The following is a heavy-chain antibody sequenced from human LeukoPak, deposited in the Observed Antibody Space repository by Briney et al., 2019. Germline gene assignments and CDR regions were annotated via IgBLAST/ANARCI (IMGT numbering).Heavy chain of an antibody. D-gene: IGHD3-3*01. CDR2: MNPNSGNT. CDR1: GYTFTSYD. CDR3: ARGLRFRVYYYYMDV. V-gene: IGHV1-8*03. J-gene: IGHJ6*03. Sequence: ASVKVSCKASGYTFTSYDINWVRQATGQGLEWMGWMNPNSGNTGYAQKFQGRVTITRNTSISTAYMELSSLRSEDTAVYYCARGLRFRVYYYYMDVWGKGTTVTASS.